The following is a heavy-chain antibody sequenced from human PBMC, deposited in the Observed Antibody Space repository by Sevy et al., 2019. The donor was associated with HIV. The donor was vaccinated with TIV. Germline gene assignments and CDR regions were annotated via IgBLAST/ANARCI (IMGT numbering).Heavy chain of an antibody. V-gene: IGHV3-53*01. Sequence: GGSLRLSCATSGFTVSSNYMTWVRQAPGKGLEWVSVIYSGGNTYYADSVRGRFTISSDNSKNTLSLQMNSLRVDDTAVYYCAIPAHTWVRGGTEGFWDYWGQGTLVTVSS. CDR1: GFTVSSNY. D-gene: IGHD3-10*01. CDR2: IYSGGNT. J-gene: IGHJ4*02. CDR3: AIPAHTWVRGGTEGFWDY.